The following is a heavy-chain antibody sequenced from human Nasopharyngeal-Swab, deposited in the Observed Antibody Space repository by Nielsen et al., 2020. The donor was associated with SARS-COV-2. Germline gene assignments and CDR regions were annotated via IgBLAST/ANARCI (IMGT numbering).Heavy chain of an antibody. CDR1: GFTFSTYA. J-gene: IGHJ4*02. Sequence: GGSLRLSCAASGFTFSTYAMTWVRQAPGKGLEWVSTIDAGGGNTWYADSVKGRFTISRDNAKDSLYLQMNSLRAEDTAVYYCARGHRGRYFDWLFFDYWGQGTLVTVSS. D-gene: IGHD3-9*01. CDR2: IDAGGGNT. CDR3: ARGHRGRYFDWLFFDY. V-gene: IGHV3-23*01.